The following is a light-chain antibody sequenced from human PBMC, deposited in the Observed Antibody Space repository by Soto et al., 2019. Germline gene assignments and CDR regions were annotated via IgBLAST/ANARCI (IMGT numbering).Light chain of an antibody. CDR1: QSVSSSY. CDR3: QQYGSSPPFT. J-gene: IGKJ3*01. Sequence: EIVLTQSPGTLSLSPGERATLSCRASQSVSSSYLAWHQQKPGQAPRLLIYGASSRATGIPDRFIGSGSGTDFTLTISRLEPEDFAVYYCQQYGSSPPFTFGPGTKVDIK. V-gene: IGKV3-20*01. CDR2: GAS.